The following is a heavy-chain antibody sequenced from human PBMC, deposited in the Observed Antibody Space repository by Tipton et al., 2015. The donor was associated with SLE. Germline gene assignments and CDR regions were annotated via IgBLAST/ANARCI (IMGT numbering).Heavy chain of an antibody. D-gene: IGHD3-16*02. CDR3: ARELSYYGMDV. CDR2: FSFDGSNK. CDR1: GFSFKTYS. J-gene: IGHJ6*02. Sequence: SLRLSCVVSGFSFKTYSMNWVRQAPGRGLEWVAVFSFDGSNKYYADSVKGRFTISRDNSKNTLYLQMNSLRAEDTAVYYCARELSYYGMDVWGQGTTVTVSS. V-gene: IGHV3-30*19.